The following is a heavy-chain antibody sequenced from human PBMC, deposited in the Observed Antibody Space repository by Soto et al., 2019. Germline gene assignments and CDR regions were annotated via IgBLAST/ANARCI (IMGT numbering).Heavy chain of an antibody. CDR1: GGSISSYY. J-gene: IGHJ4*02. Sequence: SETLSLTCTVSGGSISSYYWSWIRQPPWKGLEWIGYIYYSGSTNYNPSLKSRVTISVDTSKNQFSLKLSSVTAADTAVYYCASLNVLRYFDWLSGFDYWGQGTLVTSPQ. D-gene: IGHD3-9*01. V-gene: IGHV4-59*01. CDR3: ASLNVLRYFDWLSGFDY. CDR2: IYYSGST.